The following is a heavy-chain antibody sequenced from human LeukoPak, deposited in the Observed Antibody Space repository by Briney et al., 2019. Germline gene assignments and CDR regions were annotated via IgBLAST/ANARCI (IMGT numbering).Heavy chain of an antibody. CDR2: ISPAGSST. CDR1: GFTFSSYT. V-gene: IGHV3-21*01. J-gene: IGHJ4*02. CDR3: GVDLVAASCAGGP. Sequence: GGSLRLSCTASGFTFSSYTMNWVRQAPGKGLEWASSISPAGSSTWHADSVKGRFTISSDNAKNSLHLQMTNLRDDDTAVYYCGVDLVAASCAGGPWGQGNLGTVSS. D-gene: IGHD6-25*01.